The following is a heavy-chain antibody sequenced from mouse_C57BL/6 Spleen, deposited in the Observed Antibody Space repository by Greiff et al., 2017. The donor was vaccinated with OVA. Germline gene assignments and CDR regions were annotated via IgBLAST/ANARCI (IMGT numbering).Heavy chain of an antibody. J-gene: IGHJ4*01. Sequence: DVKLQESGGGLVKPGGSLKLSCAASGFTFSDYGMHWVRQAPEKGLEWVAYISSGSSTIYYADTVKGRFTISRDNAKNTRFLQMTSLRSEDTAMYYCARRRYYYGSSYDAMDYWGQGTSVTVSS. CDR2: ISSGSSTI. CDR3: ARRRYYYGSSYDAMDY. D-gene: IGHD1-1*01. CDR1: GFTFSDYG. V-gene: IGHV5-17*01.